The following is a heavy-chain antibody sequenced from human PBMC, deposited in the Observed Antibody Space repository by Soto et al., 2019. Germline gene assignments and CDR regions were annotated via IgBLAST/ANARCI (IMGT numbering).Heavy chain of an antibody. J-gene: IGHJ4*02. CDR1: GFTFSDHY. CDR3: ARFSGSYTRGLDY. CDR2: SRNKANSYST. D-gene: IGHD1-26*01. Sequence: VQLVESGGGLVQPGGSLRLSCAASGFTFSDHYMDWDRQAPGKGLEWVGRSRNKANSYSTEYAASVKGRFTISRDESKNSLYLQMNSLKTEDTAVYYCARFSGSYTRGLDYWGQGTLVTVSS. V-gene: IGHV3-72*01.